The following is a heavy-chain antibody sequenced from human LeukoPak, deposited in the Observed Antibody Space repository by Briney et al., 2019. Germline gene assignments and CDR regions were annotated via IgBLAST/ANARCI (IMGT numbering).Heavy chain of an antibody. CDR2: MNPNNGNT. CDR1: EYTFTSYD. Sequence: GASVKVSCKPSEYTFTSYDINWVRQATGQGLEWMGWMNPNNGNTGYAQKFQGRVTMTRNTSISTAYMELSSLRSEDTAVYYCASLSSGWNDGKIIDYWGQGTLVTVSS. CDR3: ASLSSGWNDGKIIDY. V-gene: IGHV1-8*01. D-gene: IGHD6-19*01. J-gene: IGHJ4*02.